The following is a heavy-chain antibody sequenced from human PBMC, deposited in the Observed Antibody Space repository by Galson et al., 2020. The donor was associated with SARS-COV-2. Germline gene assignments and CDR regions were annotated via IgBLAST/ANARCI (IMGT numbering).Heavy chain of an antibody. V-gene: IGHV1-46*01. CDR1: GYTFTSYH. D-gene: IGHD4-4*01. CDR3: ARDSQGGNDYNYLLF. Sequence: ASVKVSCKASGYTFTSYHIHWVRQAPGQGLEWMGIINPSGGGTPYAQKFQGRVTMTRDTSTSTVYMELSSLRSEDTAVYYCARDSQGGNDYNYLLFWGQGTLVTVSS. J-gene: IGHJ4*02. CDR2: INPSGGGT.